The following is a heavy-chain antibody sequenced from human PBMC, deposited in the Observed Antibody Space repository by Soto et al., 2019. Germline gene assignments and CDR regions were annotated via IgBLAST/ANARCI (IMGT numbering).Heavy chain of an antibody. Sequence: GASVKVSCKASGYTFTSYYMHWVRQAPGQGLEWMGIINPSGGSTSYAQRFQGRVTVTRDTSTSTVYMELSSLRSEDTAVYYCARGVLIVVVVATTPFVIWGQGTMVTVSS. CDR1: GYTFTSYY. D-gene: IGHD2-15*01. J-gene: IGHJ3*02. V-gene: IGHV1-46*01. CDR2: INPSGGST. CDR3: ARGVLIVVVVATTPFVI.